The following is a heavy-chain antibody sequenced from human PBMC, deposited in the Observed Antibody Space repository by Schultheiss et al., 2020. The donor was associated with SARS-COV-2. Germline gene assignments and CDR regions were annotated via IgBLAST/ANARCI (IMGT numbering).Heavy chain of an antibody. CDR1: GESFNGFS. D-gene: IGHD3-10*01. CDR2: ISGSATST. V-gene: IGHV3-23*01. J-gene: IGHJ4*02. CDR3: AKDYYGSGTYPDY. Sequence: ETLSLTCAVYGESFNGFSWTWIRQSPGKGLEWVSAISGSATSTYYADSVRGRSTISRDNSKNTLYLQMNSLRTEDTAVYYCAKDYYGSGTYPDYWGQGTLVTVSS.